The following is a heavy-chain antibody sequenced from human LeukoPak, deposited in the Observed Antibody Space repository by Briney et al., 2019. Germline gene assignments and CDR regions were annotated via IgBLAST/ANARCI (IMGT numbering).Heavy chain of an antibody. J-gene: IGHJ4*02. Sequence: SGPTLLHPTPTLTLTFTFSGLSLSTSGVGVGWNRQPPGKALEWLALINWDDDKRYSPSLKSRLTITKDTSKKQVVLTMTNMDPVDTSTYYCAHRLGSTFDYWGQGTLVTVSS. V-gene: IGHV2-5*02. D-gene: IGHD3-10*01. CDR3: AHRLGSTFDY. CDR1: GLSLSTSGVG. CDR2: INWDDDK.